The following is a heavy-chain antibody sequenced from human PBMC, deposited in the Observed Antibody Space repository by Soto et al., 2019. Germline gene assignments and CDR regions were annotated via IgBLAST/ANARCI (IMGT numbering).Heavy chain of an antibody. Sequence: GGSLRLSCGASGFTFSSFAIQWVRQAPGKGLEWVAVISYDGSNKFYADSMKGRFTISRDDSKNTLFLQMNSLRAEDTAVYYRARGLYGDNVFDIWGQGTMVTVSS. CDR3: ARGLYGDNVFDI. CDR2: ISYDGSNK. CDR1: GFTFSSFA. V-gene: IGHV3-30-3*01. D-gene: IGHD4-17*01. J-gene: IGHJ3*02.